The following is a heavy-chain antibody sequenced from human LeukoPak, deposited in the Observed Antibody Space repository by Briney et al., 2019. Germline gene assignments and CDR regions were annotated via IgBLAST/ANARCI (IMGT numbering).Heavy chain of an antibody. D-gene: IGHD6-13*01. Sequence: PSETLSLTCTVSGDSISGYYWSWIRQPPGKGLEWIGEINHSGSTNYNPPLKSRVTISVDTSKNQFSLKLSSVTAADTAVYYCARARYSSSWSDGWFDPWGQGTLVTVSS. CDR3: ARARYSSSWSDGWFDP. CDR2: INHSGST. V-gene: IGHV4-34*01. CDR1: GDSISGYY. J-gene: IGHJ5*02.